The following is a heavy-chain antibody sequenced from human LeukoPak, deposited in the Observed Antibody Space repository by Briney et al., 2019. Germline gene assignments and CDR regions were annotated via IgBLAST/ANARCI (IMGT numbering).Heavy chain of an antibody. CDR3: ARDTGFQIGLVGY. V-gene: IGHV1-2*06. Sequence: ASVRASCKASGYTFTGYYMHWLRQAPAQGLDWMGRINPNSGGTNYAQKFQGRVTMTRDTPISTAYMELSRLRSDDTAVYYCARDTGFQIGLVGYWGQGTLVTVSS. J-gene: IGHJ4*02. CDR1: GYTFTGYY. CDR2: INPNSGGT. D-gene: IGHD1-14*01.